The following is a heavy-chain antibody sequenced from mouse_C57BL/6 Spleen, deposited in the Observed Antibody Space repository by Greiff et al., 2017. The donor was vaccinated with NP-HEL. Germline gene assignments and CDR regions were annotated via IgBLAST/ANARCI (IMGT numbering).Heavy chain of an antibody. V-gene: IGHV1-69*01. J-gene: IGHJ4*01. D-gene: IGHD2-1*01. Sequence: QVQLQQPGAELVMPGASVKLSCKASGYTFTSYWMHWVKQRPGQGLEWIGEIDPSDSYTNYNQKFKGKSTLTVDKSSSTAYMQLSSLTSEDSAVYYCARDYYGPHYYAMDYWGQGTSVTVSS. CDR3: ARDYYGPHYYAMDY. CDR2: IDPSDSYT. CDR1: GYTFTSYW.